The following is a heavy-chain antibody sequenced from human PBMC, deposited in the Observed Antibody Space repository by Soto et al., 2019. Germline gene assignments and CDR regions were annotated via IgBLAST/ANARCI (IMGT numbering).Heavy chain of an antibody. CDR1: GYTFTNYG. CDR3: ARVIKTYDYYYYYYYMDV. D-gene: IGHD5-12*01. Sequence: KEPRASVKVSCKASGYTFTNYGISWVRQAPGQGLEWMGWISPYNGNTNYIQKFQGRVTMTRNTSISTAYMELSSLRSEDTAVYYCARVIKTYDYYYYYYYMDVWGKGTTVTVSS. V-gene: IGHV1-8*02. J-gene: IGHJ6*03. CDR2: ISPYNGNT.